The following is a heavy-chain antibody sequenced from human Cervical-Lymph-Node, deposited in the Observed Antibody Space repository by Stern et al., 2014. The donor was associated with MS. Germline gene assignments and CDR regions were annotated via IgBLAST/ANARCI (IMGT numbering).Heavy chain of an antibody. Sequence: YDGSKKYYADSVKGRFTISRDNSKNTLYLQMSSLRAEDTAVYYCAKDRKTYYYGSGSYYNSYYFDYWGQGTPVTVSS. D-gene: IGHD3-10*01. J-gene: IGHJ4*02. CDR2: YDGSKK. V-gene: IGHV3-30*02. CDR3: AKDRKTYYYGSGSYYNSYYFDY.